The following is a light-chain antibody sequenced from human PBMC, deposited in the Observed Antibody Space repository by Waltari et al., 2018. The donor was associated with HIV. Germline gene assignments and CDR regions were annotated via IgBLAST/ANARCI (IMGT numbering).Light chain of an antibody. CDR1: RSIFYIRNY. Sequence: DIVMTQSPDSLAVSLGARATFNCTSSRSIFYIRNYLAWYQQKPGQPPKVLIYWASTRAFGVHDRVSGSGSGTDFSLTSSRVQAGDVATYYCQQHYILRSTFGGGTKLEI. CDR3: QQHYILRST. CDR2: WAS. V-gene: IGKV4-1*01. J-gene: IGKJ4*01.